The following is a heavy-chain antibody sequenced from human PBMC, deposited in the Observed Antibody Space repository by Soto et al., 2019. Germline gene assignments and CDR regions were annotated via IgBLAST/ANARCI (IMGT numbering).Heavy chain of an antibody. D-gene: IGHD4-17*01. V-gene: IGHV3-23*01. Sequence: GGSLRLSCAASGFTFSSYAMSWVRQAPGKGLEWVSAISGSGDSTYYPDSVKGRFTISRDSSKNTLYLQMNSLRAEDTAVYYCAKDPTSALPQYYFDYWGQGTLVTVSS. CDR3: AKDPTSALPQYYFDY. J-gene: IGHJ4*02. CDR1: GFTFSSYA. CDR2: ISGSGDST.